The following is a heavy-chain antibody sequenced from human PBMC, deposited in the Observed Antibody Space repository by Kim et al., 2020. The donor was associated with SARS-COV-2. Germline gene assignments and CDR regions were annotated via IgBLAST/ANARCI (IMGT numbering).Heavy chain of an antibody. J-gene: IGHJ6*02. V-gene: IGHV3-30*07. D-gene: IGHD6-13*01. CDR3: AREYEPIAAAGRSYYGMDV. Sequence: KGRFTISRDNSKNPLCLQMNSLRAEDTAVYYCAREYEPIAAAGRSYYGMDVWGQGTTVTVSS.